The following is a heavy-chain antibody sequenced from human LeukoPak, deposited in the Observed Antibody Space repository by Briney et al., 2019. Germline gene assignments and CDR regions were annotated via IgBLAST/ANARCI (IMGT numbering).Heavy chain of an antibody. V-gene: IGHV4-34*01. Sequence: SETLSLTCAVYGGSFSGYYWSWIRQPPGKGLEWIGEINHSGSTNYNPSLKSRVTISVDTSKNQFSLKLSSVTAADTVVYYCARGKVAVAGLDYWGQGTLVTVSS. CDR1: GGSFSGYY. D-gene: IGHD6-19*01. CDR2: INHSGST. CDR3: ARGKVAVAGLDY. J-gene: IGHJ4*02.